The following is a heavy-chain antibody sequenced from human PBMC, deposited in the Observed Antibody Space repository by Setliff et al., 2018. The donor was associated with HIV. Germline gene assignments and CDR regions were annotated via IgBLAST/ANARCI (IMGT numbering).Heavy chain of an antibody. D-gene: IGHD3-9*01. V-gene: IGHV1-69*13. J-gene: IGHJ5*02. Sequence: SVKVSCKASGGTFSSYDISWVRQAPGQGLEWMGRIIPVFGETNYAQKFQGRVTITADEFTSTAYMELSSLRSEDTAVYFCARTWGAGVTGYWFEPWGQGTRVTVSS. CDR2: IIPVFGET. CDR1: GGTFSSYD. CDR3: ARTWGAGVTGYWFEP.